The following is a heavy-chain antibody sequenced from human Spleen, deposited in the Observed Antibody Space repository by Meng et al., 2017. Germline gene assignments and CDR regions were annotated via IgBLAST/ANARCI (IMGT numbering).Heavy chain of an antibody. V-gene: IGHV3-48*04. Sequence: GESLKISCAASGFTFSSYAMHWVRQAPGKGLEWVSYITWNSGNIAYADSVKGRFTISRDNAKNSLYLQMNSLRAEDTAVYYCARSPIDKYDLSALPLDYWGQGTLVTVSS. CDR1: GFTFSSYA. CDR3: ARSPIDKYDLSALPLDY. CDR2: ITWNSGNI. J-gene: IGHJ4*02. D-gene: IGHD3-22*01.